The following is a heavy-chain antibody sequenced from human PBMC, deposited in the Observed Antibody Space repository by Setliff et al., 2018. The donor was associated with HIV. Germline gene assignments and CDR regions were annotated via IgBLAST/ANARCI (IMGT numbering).Heavy chain of an antibody. Sequence: SVKVSCKASGGTFRNYAISWVRQAPGRGLEWMGGTIPISGTANYAQKYQGRVTITADESTTTAFMELSSLRSEDTAVYYCAKIRNRDYFDNSGFYSPYYFEYWGQGTLVTVSS. CDR1: GGTFRNYA. CDR2: TIPISGTA. V-gene: IGHV1-69*13. J-gene: IGHJ4*02. D-gene: IGHD3-22*01. CDR3: AKIRNRDYFDNSGFYSPYYFEY.